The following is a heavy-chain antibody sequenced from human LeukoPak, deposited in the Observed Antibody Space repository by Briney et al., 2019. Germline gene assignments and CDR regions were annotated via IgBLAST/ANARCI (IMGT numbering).Heavy chain of an antibody. CDR3: ARGKYYDSSGYYLGPIDY. CDR2: ISAYNGNT. CDR1: GYTFTSYG. D-gene: IGHD3-22*01. V-gene: IGHV1-18*01. Sequence: ASVKVSCKASGYTFTSYGISWVRQAPGQGLEWMGWISAYNGNTNYAQKLQGRVTMTTDTSTSTAYMELRSLRSDDTAVYYCARGKYYDSSGYYLGPIDYWGQGTLVTVSS. J-gene: IGHJ4*02.